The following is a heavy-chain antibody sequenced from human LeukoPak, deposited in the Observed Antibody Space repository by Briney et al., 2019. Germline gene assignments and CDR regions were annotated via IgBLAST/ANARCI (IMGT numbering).Heavy chain of an antibody. J-gene: IGHJ4*02. D-gene: IGHD3-3*01. CDR2: IYHSGST. CDR3: AKDGYDFWSGYYTDY. CDR1: GGSISSGGYY. Sequence: SETLSLTCTVSGGSISSGGYYWSWIRQPPGKGLEWIGYIYHSGSTYYNPSLKSRVTISVDRSKNQFSLKLSSVTAEDTAVYYCAKDGYDFWSGYYTDYWGQGTLVTVSS. V-gene: IGHV4-30-2*01.